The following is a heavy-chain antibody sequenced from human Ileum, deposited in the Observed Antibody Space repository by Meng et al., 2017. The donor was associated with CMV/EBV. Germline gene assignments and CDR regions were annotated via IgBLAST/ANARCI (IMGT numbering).Heavy chain of an antibody. CDR3: ARFIVGATTGSFDY. D-gene: IGHD1-26*01. CDR2: INHSGST. V-gene: IGHV4-34*01. J-gene: IGHJ4*01. Sequence: SETLSLTCAVYGGSFSGYYWSWIRQPPGKGLEWIGEINHSGSTNYNPSLKSRVTISVDTSKNQFSLKLSSVTAADTAVYYCARFIVGATTGSFDYWGQGTQVT. CDR1: GGSFSGYY.